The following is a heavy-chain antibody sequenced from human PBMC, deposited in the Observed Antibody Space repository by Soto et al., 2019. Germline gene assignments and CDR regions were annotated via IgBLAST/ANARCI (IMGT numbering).Heavy chain of an antibody. Sequence: PSETLSLTCTVSGDSISSNNNYWSWIRQPPGEGLEWIGFISYSGTTSYSPSLKRRVAISLDTSKNQVSLSLSSVTAADTAVYYCARGRGYTYGLDPWGQGTLVTVSS. J-gene: IGHJ5*02. CDR1: GDSISSNNNY. CDR2: ISYSGTT. D-gene: IGHD5-18*01. CDR3: ARGRGYTYGLDP. V-gene: IGHV4-30-4*01.